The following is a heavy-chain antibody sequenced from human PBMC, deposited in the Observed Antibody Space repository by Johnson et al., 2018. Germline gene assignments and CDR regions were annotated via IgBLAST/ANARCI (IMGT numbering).Heavy chain of an antibody. CDR1: GFSVSNSY. J-gene: IGHJ4*02. V-gene: IGHV3-53*01. CDR3: ARDIARGMVRGIMDS. D-gene: IGHD3-10*01. CDR2: IFDRDGT. Sequence: VQLVESGGGLVQPGGSXRLSCVASGFSVSNSYMSWVRQAPGKGLEWVSIIFDRDGTHYADSVKGRFTVSRDNSNNILYLQMNSLRVEDTAIYYCARDIARGMVRGIMDSWGQGTLVIVSS.